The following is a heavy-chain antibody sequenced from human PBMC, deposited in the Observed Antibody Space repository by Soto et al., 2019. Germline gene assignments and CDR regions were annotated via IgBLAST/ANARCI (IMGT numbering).Heavy chain of an antibody. CDR1: GGSISSYY. J-gene: IGHJ4*02. CDR3: ARGSYDFWSGYPSYFDY. CDR2: IYYSGST. D-gene: IGHD3-3*01. V-gene: IGHV4-59*01. Sequence: SETLSLTCTVSGGSISSYYWSWIRRPPGKGLEWIGYIYYSGSTNYNPSLKSRVTISVDTSKNQFSLKLSSVTAADTAVYYCARGSYDFWSGYPSYFDYWGQGTLVTVSS.